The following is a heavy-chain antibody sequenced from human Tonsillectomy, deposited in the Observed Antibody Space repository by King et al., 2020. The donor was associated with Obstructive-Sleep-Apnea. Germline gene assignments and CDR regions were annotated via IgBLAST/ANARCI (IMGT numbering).Heavy chain of an antibody. CDR2: ISYDGSNK. J-gene: IGHJ6*02. Sequence: QVQLVESGGGVVQPGKSLRLSCAASGFTFSNYAMHWVRQAPGKGLEWVAVISYDGSNKYYADSVKGRFTISRDNSKNTLYLQMNSLRAEDTAVYYCARPLKEGYYYYYAMDVWGQGTTVTVSS. D-gene: IGHD4/OR15-4a*01. CDR3: ARPLKEGYYYYYAMDV. V-gene: IGHV3-30*04. CDR1: GFTFSNYA.